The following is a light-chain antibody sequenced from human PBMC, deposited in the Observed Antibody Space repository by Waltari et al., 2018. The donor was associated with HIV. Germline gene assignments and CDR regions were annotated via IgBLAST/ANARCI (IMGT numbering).Light chain of an antibody. Sequence: QSVLTQPPSASGTPGQRVTISCSGSGSNLGSNYVYWYQQPPGTAPKLLIYRNNQRPSGVPDRCSGAKSGASSALAISGLRSEDEADYYCATWDDSLSGLWVFGGGTKLTVL. CDR2: RNN. J-gene: IGLJ3*02. V-gene: IGLV1-47*01. CDR3: ATWDDSLSGLWV. CDR1: GSNLGSNY.